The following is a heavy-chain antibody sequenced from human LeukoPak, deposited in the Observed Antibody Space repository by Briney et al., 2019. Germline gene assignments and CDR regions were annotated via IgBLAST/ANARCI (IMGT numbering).Heavy chain of an antibody. J-gene: IGHJ4*02. CDR2: IYSCGST. CDR3: AKVGYSGTYYSYFDY. D-gene: IGHD1-26*01. Sequence: GGSLRLSCAASGFTVSSNYMSWVRQAPGKGLEWVSVIYSCGSTYYADSVKGRFTISRDNSKNTLSLQMNSLRAEDTAVYYCAKVGYSGTYYSYFDYWGQGTLVTVSS. CDR1: GFTVSSNY. V-gene: IGHV3-53*01.